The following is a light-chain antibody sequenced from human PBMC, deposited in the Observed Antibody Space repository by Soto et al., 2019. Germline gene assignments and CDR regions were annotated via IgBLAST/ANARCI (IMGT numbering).Light chain of an antibody. V-gene: IGLV1-44*01. CDR1: RSNIGRST. CDR3: AAWDDSLNGYV. Sequence: QSVLTQPPSASETPGQRVTISCSGSRSNIGRSTVSWYQQLPGTAPKLLIYNNNQRPSGVPDRLSGSKSGTSASLAISGLQSEDEADYYCAAWDDSLNGYVFGTGTKLTVL. CDR2: NNN. J-gene: IGLJ1*01.